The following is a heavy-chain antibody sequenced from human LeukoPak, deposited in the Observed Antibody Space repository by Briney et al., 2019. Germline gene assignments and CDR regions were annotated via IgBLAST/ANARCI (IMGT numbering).Heavy chain of an antibody. CDR2: INHSGST. D-gene: IGHD6-19*01. CDR3: ASLRRGGRTPQWLVGDGMDV. CDR1: GGSISGYY. Sequence: SETLSLTCAVYGGSISGYYWSWIRQPLGKGLEWIGEINHSGSTNYNPSLKSRVTISVDTSKNQFSLKLSSVTAADTAVYYCASLRRGGRTPQWLVGDGMDVWGKGTTVTVSS. V-gene: IGHV4-34*01. J-gene: IGHJ6*04.